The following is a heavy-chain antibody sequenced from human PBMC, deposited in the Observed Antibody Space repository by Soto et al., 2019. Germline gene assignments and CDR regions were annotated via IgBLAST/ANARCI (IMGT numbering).Heavy chain of an antibody. CDR2: INSDGSRT. D-gene: IGHD1-26*01. Sequence: EVQLVESGGGLVQPGGSLRLSCAASGFIFSSYWMHWVRQVPGQGLVWVSRINSDGSRTDDADSVKGRFTISRDNAKNMVYLQMNSLRAEDTAVYYCARAPVGGWYFDLWGRGTLVTVS. V-gene: IGHV3-74*01. J-gene: IGHJ2*01. CDR1: GFIFSSYW. CDR3: ARAPVGGWYFDL.